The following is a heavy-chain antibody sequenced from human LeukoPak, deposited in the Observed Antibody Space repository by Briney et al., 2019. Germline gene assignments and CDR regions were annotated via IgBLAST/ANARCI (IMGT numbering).Heavy chain of an antibody. CDR2: ISYDGPNK. CDR3: VKVAKFYYGSESNYFFEH. D-gene: IGHD3-10*01. Sequence: GGSLRLSCAASGFTFSTYAMHWVRQAPGKGLEWVAAISYDGPNKRYADSVKGRFTISRDNSKNTLYLQMNSLRVEDTAIYYCVKVAKFYYGSESNYFFEHWGQGTPVTASS. J-gene: IGHJ4*02. V-gene: IGHV3-30*04. CDR1: GFTFSTYA.